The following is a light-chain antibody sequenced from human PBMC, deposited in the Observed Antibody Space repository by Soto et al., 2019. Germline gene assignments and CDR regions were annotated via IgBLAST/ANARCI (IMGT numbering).Light chain of an antibody. V-gene: IGLV1-47*01. CDR2: KNI. Sequence: QSVLTQPPSASGTPGQCGTISCSGSRSHIESNYVYWYQQLPGTAPRHLIYKNIQRPSGVPDRLSGSKSGTSASLAISGLRAEEEADYYCAAWVDSLSGPVFGGGTKLTVL. CDR3: AAWVDSLSGPV. J-gene: IGLJ2*01. CDR1: RSHIESNY.